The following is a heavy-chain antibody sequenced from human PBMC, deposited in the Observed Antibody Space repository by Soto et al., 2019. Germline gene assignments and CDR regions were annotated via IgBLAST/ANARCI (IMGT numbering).Heavy chain of an antibody. Sequence: GGSLRLSCSASGFTFSSYAMHWVRQAPGKGLEYVSPISSNGGSTYYADSVKGRFTISRDNSKNTLYLQMSSLRAEDTALYYCVRAAFDLDAFDIWGQGTMVTVS. J-gene: IGHJ3*02. CDR1: GFTFSSYA. CDR2: ISSNGGST. D-gene: IGHD6-13*01. V-gene: IGHV3-64D*06. CDR3: VRAAFDLDAFDI.